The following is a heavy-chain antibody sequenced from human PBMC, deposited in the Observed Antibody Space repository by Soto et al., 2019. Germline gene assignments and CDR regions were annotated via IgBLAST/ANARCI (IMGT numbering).Heavy chain of an antibody. D-gene: IGHD5-18*01. CDR2: IYYSGTT. CDR3: ARAGYSYVSGWFDP. Sequence: PSETLSLTCSVSGGSISRYYWSWMRQPPGKGLEWIGYIYYSGTTNYNPSLKSRVTISIDTSKNQFSLKLTSVTPADTAVYYCARAGYSYVSGWFDPWGQGTLVTVSS. J-gene: IGHJ5*02. CDR1: GGSISRYY. V-gene: IGHV4-59*01.